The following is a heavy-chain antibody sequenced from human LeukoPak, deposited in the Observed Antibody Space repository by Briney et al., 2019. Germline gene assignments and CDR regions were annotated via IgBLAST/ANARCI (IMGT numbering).Heavy chain of an antibody. V-gene: IGHV3-33*01. Sequence: GGSLRLSCAASGLTFSSYGMHWVRQAPGKGLEWVAVIWYDGSNKYYADSVKGRFTISRDTSKNTLYLQMNSLRAEDTAVYYCARDPSSGWYYFDYWGQGTLVTASS. D-gene: IGHD6-19*01. CDR1: GLTFSSYG. J-gene: IGHJ4*02. CDR3: ARDPSSGWYYFDY. CDR2: IWYDGSNK.